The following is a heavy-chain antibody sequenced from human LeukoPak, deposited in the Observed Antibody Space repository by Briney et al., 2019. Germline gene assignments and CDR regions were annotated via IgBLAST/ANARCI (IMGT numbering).Heavy chain of an antibody. Sequence: SETLSLTCTVSGGSISSYYWSWIRQPPGKGLEWIGYIFYSGSTNYNPSLRSRVTISLDTSKNQFSLRLTSVTAADTAVYYCATGAGWYSNWGQGTLVTVSS. J-gene: IGHJ4*02. CDR1: GGSISSYY. CDR3: ATGAGWYSN. D-gene: IGHD6-19*01. V-gene: IGHV4-59*01. CDR2: IFYSGST.